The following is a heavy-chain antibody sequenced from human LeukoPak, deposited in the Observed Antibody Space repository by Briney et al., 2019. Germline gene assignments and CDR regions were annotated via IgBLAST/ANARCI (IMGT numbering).Heavy chain of an antibody. CDR1: GFTLSSNY. D-gene: IGHD5-18*01. CDR3: ARESSHGYVDY. J-gene: IGHJ4*02. V-gene: IGHV3-66*02. Sequence: GGSLRLSCAASGFTLSSNYMSWVRQAPGKGLEWVSVIYSGGSTYYADSVKGRFTISRDNSKNTMYLQMNSLRAEDTAVYYCARESSHGYVDYWGQGTLVTVSS. CDR2: IYSGGST.